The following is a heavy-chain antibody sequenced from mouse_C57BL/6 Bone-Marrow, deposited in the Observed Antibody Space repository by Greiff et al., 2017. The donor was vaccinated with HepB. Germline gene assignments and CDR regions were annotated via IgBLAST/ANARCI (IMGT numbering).Heavy chain of an antibody. V-gene: IGHV14-4*01. D-gene: IGHD1-1*01. J-gene: IGHJ1*03. CDR3: TTDYYGSSYVYWYFDV. CDR1: GFNIKDDY. Sequence: EVQLQQSGAELVRPGASVKLSCTASGFNIKDDYMHWVKRRPEQGLEWIGWIDPENGDTEYASKFQGKATITADTSSNTAYLQLSSLTSEDTAVYYCTTDYYGSSYVYWYFDVWGTGTTVTVSS. CDR2: IDPENGDT.